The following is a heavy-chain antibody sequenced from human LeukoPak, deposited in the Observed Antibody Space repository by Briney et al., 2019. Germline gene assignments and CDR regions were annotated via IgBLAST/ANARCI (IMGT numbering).Heavy chain of an antibody. Sequence: GGSLRLSCAASGFTFSSYAMSWVRQAPGKGLEWVSTISSSGASTYYADSVKGRFTVSRDNSKNTLYLQMNSLRAEDTAVYYCAKDSANAWPDYWGQGTLVTVSS. CDR1: GFTFSSYA. J-gene: IGHJ4*02. CDR2: ISSSGAST. V-gene: IGHV3-23*01. D-gene: IGHD2-2*01. CDR3: AKDSANAWPDY.